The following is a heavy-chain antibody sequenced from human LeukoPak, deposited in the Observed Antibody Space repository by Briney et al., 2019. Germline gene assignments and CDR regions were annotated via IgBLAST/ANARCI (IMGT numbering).Heavy chain of an antibody. CDR3: ARSLYYDSSGSVFDY. Sequence: SETLSLTCAVYGGSFSGYYWSWIRQPPGKGLEWIGEINHSGSTNYNPSLKSRVTISVDTSKNQFSLKLSSVTAADTAVYYCARSLYYDSSGSVFDYWGQGTLSPSPQ. CDR1: GGSFSGYY. CDR2: INHSGST. D-gene: IGHD3-22*01. V-gene: IGHV4-34*01. J-gene: IGHJ4*02.